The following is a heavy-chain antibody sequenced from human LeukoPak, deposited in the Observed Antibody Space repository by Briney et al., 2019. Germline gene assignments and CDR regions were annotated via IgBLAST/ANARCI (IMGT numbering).Heavy chain of an antibody. CDR2: FDPEDGET. D-gene: IGHD4-23*01. Sequence: ASVKVSCKVSGYTLTELSMHWVRQAPGKGLEWMGGFDPEDGETIYAQKFQGRVTMTRDTSTSTVYMELSSLRSEDTAVYYCARDLYVYGGNSEVFPPGYWGQGTLVTVSS. V-gene: IGHV1-24*01. CDR1: GYTLTELS. J-gene: IGHJ4*02. CDR3: ARDLYVYGGNSEVFPPGY.